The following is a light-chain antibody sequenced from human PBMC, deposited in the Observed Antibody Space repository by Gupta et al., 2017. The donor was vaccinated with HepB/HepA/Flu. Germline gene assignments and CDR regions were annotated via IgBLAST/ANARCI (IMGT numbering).Light chain of an antibody. CDR2: QDN. Sequence: LLLPPPHSVSASPGETVTLPCTRSSGSMARNYVQSYQQRPCSAPATLIFQDNPRPSGGPDRVSGSIDGCSNAASLTISGLKKEDEADDYCQSDAPIKHVGFGGGTKVTGL. CDR1: SGSMARNY. J-gene: IGLJ2*01. CDR3: QSDAPIKHVG. V-gene: IGLV6-57*03.